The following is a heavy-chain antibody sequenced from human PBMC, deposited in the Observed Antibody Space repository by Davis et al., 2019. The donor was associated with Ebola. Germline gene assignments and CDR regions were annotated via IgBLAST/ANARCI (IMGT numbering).Heavy chain of an antibody. CDR3: AKSGLSFGVVKYHYGMDV. J-gene: IGHJ6*04. Sequence: PGGSLRLSCAASGFTFSSYAMSWVRQAPGKGLEWVSGISGSGGNTYYADSVKGRATISRDNSKKTLYLQMNSLRAEDTAVYYCAKSGLSFGVVKYHYGMDVWGKGTTVTVSS. V-gene: IGHV3-23*01. CDR1: GFTFSSYA. D-gene: IGHD3-3*01. CDR2: ISGSGGNT.